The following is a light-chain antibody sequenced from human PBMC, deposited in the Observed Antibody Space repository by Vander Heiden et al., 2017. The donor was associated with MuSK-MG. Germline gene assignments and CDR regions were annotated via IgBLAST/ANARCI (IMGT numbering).Light chain of an antibody. V-gene: IGKV1-39*01. CDR1: QSISNN. CDR3: QQKDVTPQT. J-gene: IGKJ1*01. CDR2: GAS. Sequence: DIQMTQSPSSLSASIGDRVTINCRASQSISNNLNWYQQKAGKAPKFLISGASTLQSGVRSRFSGSGSGTDFTLTISRLQPEDLATYYCQQKDVTPQTFGQGTKVEIK.